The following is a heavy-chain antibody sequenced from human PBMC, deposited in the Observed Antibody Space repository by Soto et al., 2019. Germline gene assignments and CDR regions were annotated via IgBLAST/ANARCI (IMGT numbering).Heavy chain of an antibody. CDR1: GGSFSGYY. CDR2: INHSGST. D-gene: IGHD4-17*01. J-gene: IGHJ4*02. CDR3: ARQRTTVVTQAYFDH. Sequence: SETLSLTCAVYGGSFSGYYWSWIRQPPGKGLEWIGEINHSGSTNYNPSLKSRVTISVDTSKNQFSLTLNSVTAADAAVYYCARQRTTVVTQAYFDHWGQGTLVTVSS. V-gene: IGHV4-34*01.